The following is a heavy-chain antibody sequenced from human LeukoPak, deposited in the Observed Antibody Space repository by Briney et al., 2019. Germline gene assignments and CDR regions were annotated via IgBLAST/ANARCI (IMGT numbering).Heavy chain of an antibody. J-gene: IGHJ3*02. Sequence: SETLSLTCTVSGGSISSYYWSWIRQPPGKGLEWIGYIYYSGSTNYNPSLKSRVTISVDTSKNQFSLKLSSVTAADTAVYYCARDSSRRRLWFGEREDAFDIWGQGTMVTVSS. CDR1: GGSISSYY. CDR2: IYYSGST. V-gene: IGHV4-59*01. D-gene: IGHD3-10*01. CDR3: ARDSSRRRLWFGEREDAFDI.